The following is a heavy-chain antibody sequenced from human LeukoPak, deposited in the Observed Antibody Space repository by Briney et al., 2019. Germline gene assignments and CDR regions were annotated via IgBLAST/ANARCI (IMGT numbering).Heavy chain of an antibody. Sequence: ASVKVSCKSSGYTFTSYYMHWVRPAPGQGLEWMGIINPSGGSTSYAQKSQGRVTMTRDTSTSTVYMELRSLRSEDTAVYYCARDTLDRLSSSWHDYYYYGMDVWGQGTTVTVSS. D-gene: IGHD6-13*01. CDR3: ARDTLDRLSSSWHDYYYYGMDV. J-gene: IGHJ6*02. CDR2: INPSGGST. CDR1: GYTFTSYY. V-gene: IGHV1-46*01.